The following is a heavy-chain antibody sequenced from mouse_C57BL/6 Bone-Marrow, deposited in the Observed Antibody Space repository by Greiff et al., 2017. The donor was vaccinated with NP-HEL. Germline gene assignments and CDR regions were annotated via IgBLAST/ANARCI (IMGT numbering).Heavy chain of an antibody. J-gene: IGHJ2*01. CDR2: IYWDDDK. CDR1: GFSLSTSGMG. Sequence: QVTLKVSGPGILQSSQTLSLTCSFSGFSLSTSGMGVSWIRQPSGKGLEWLAHIYWDDDKRYNPSLKSRLTISKDTSRNQVFLMITIADTADTATCYSARSDSYYYGSSAYYFDYWGQGTTLTVSS. D-gene: IGHD1-1*01. V-gene: IGHV8-12*01. CDR3: ARSDSYYYGSSAYYFDY.